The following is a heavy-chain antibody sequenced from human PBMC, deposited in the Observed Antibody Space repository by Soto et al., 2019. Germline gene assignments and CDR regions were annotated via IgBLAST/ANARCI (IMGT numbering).Heavy chain of an antibody. CDR3: ARWSYLDY. CDR1: GFSFGSYA. D-gene: IGHD3-3*01. CDR2: ISGSDGKT. Sequence: DVQLWESGGGLVQPGGSLRLSCVASGFSFGSYALSWVRQAPGKGLEWVSTISGSDGKTFYADAVKGRFSISRDTSQNTLYLQMNSLRADDMAIYYCARWSYLDYWGQGTRVTVSS. J-gene: IGHJ4*02. V-gene: IGHV3-23*01.